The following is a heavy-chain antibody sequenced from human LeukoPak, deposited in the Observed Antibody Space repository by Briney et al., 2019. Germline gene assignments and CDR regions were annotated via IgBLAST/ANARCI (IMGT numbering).Heavy chain of an antibody. J-gene: IGHJ5*02. CDR2: IIPIFGTA. CDR3: ARGGVWSPQNWFDP. Sequence: SVKVSCRASGGTFSSYAISWVRQAPGQGLEWMGGIIPIFGTANYAQKFQGRVTITADESTSTAYMELSSLRSEDTAVYYCARGGVWSPQNWFDPWGQGTLVTVSS. CDR1: GGTFSSYA. V-gene: IGHV1-69*13. D-gene: IGHD3-3*01.